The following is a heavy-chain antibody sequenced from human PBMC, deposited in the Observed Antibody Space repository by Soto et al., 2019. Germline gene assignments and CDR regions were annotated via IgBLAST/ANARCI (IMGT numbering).Heavy chain of an antibody. V-gene: IGHV5-51*01. Sequence: PGESLKISCKVSGYSFTSYWIGWVRQMPGKGLEWMGIIYPGDSDTRYSPSFQGQVTISADKSISTAYLQWSSLKASDTAMYYCARFAAAGYYGMDVWGQGTTVTVSS. CDR3: ARFAAAGYYGMDV. J-gene: IGHJ6*02. CDR2: IYPGDSDT. D-gene: IGHD6-13*01. CDR1: GYSFTSYW.